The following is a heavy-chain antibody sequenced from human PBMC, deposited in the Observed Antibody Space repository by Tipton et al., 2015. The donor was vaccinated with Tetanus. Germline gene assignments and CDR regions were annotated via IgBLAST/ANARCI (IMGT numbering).Heavy chain of an antibody. CDR1: GGSISGSPYF. CDR3: ARDQGGGRVVRLNWFGP. V-gene: IGHV4-31*02. J-gene: IGHJ5*02. Sequence: LRLSCTVSGGSISGSPYFWNWIRQHPGKGLEWIGYIYYSGSTYYNPSLNGRVTISVDTSKNQFSLKLNSVTAADTAMYYCARDQGGGRVVRLNWFGPWGQGTLVTVSS. CDR2: IYYSGST. D-gene: IGHD6-6*01.